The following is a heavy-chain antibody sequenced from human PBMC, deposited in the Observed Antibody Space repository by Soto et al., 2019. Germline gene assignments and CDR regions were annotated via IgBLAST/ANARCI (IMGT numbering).Heavy chain of an antibody. Sequence: ASVKVSCKVSGYTLTQLSMHWVRQAPGKGPEWMGGFDTEDGETIYAQKFQGRVTMTEDTSTDTAYMEMSSLRFGDTAVYYCATVQGGPREGRYCISSNCRGSENFQHWGQGTLVTVSS. CDR1: GYTLTQLS. V-gene: IGHV1-24*01. J-gene: IGHJ1*01. D-gene: IGHD2-2*01. CDR2: FDTEDGET. CDR3: ATVQGGPREGRYCISSNCRGSENFQH.